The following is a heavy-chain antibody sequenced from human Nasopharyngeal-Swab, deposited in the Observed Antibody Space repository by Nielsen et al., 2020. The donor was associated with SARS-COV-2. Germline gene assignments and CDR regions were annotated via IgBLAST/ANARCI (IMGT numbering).Heavy chain of an antibody. CDR3: ARLMGDIVVVVAALEYYYYYGMDV. V-gene: IGHV2-26*01. D-gene: IGHD2-15*01. CDR2: IFSNDEK. Sequence: PGKALEWVATIFSNDEKSFSTSLKSRLTISKDTSKSQVVLTMTNMDPVDTATYYCARLMGDIVVVVAALEYYYYYGMDVWGQGTTVTVSS. J-gene: IGHJ6*02.